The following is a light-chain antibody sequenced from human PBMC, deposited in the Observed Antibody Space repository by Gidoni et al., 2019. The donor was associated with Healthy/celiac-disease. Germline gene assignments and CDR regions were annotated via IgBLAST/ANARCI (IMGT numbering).Light chain of an antibody. CDR2: ASS. CDR1: QGISSW. V-gene: IGKV1-12*01. CDR3: QQANSFPRST. Sequence: DNQMTQSPASVSASVGDRVTITCRASQGISSWLAWYQQQPGQAPKLLLYASSSLQSGVPSRFSGSGSGTDFTLTLSILQPEAFATYYCQQANSFPRSTFGGGTKVEIK. J-gene: IGKJ4*01.